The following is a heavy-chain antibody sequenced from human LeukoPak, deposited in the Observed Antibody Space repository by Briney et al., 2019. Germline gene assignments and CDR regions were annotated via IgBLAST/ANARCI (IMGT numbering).Heavy chain of an antibody. CDR1: GYTFTGYY. J-gene: IGHJ5*02. D-gene: IGHD3-22*01. CDR2: INPNSGGT. V-gene: IGHV1-2*04. CDR3: ARVHYYDSSAPFDP. Sequence: ASVKVSCKASGYTFTGYYMHWVRQAPGQGLEWMGWINPNSGGTNYAQKFQGWVTMTRDTSISTAYMELSRLRSDDTAVYYCARVHYYDSSAPFDPWGQGTLVTVSS.